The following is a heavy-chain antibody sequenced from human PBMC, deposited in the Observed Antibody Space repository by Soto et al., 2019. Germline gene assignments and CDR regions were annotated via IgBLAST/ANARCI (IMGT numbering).Heavy chain of an antibody. CDR1: GFTFSSYA. CDR3: ACSEVDVVVVAAFDY. V-gene: IGHV3-23*01. J-gene: IGHJ4*02. D-gene: IGHD2-15*01. Sequence: GGSLRLSCAASGFTFSSYAMSWVRQAPGKGLEWVSAISGSGGSTYYADSVKGRFTISRDNSKNTLYLQMNSLRAEDTAVYYCACSEVDVVVVAAFDYWGQGTLVTVSS. CDR2: ISGSGGST.